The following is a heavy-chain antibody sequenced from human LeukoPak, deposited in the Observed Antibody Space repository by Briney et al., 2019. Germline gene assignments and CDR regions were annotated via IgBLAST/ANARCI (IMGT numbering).Heavy chain of an antibody. J-gene: IGHJ4*02. CDR2: ISSTSSSI. CDR3: ARKRGYSGYDFDY. CDR1: GFTFSSYS. D-gene: IGHD5-12*01. V-gene: IGHV3-48*01. Sequence: GGSLRLSCAASGFTFSSYSMNWVRQAPGKGLEWFSYISSTSSSIYYADSVKGRFSISRDNAKNSLYLQMNSLRAEDTAVYYRARKRGYSGYDFDYWGQGTLVTVSS.